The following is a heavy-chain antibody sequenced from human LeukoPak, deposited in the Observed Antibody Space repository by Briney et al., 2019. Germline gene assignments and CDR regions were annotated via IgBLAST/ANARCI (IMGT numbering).Heavy chain of an antibody. V-gene: IGHV3-64D*06. CDR2: ISSNGGST. D-gene: IGHD3-9*01. CDR1: GYTFSSYA. CDR3: VKDRYDILIHADY. Sequence: SCKASGYTFSSYAMHWVRQAPGKGLEYVSAISSNGGSTYYADSVKGRFTISRDNSKNTLYLQMSSLRAEDTAVYYCVKDRYDILIHADYWGQGTLVTVSS. J-gene: IGHJ4*02.